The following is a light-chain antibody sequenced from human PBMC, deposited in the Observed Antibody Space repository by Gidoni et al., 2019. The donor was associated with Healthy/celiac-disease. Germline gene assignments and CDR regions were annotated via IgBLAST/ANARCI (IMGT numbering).Light chain of an antibody. CDR3: QQRSNWPTYT. CDR2: DAS. Sequence: IVFTQSPATLSLSPAERATLSCRASQSASSYLAWYQQKPGQAPRLLIYDASNRATGSPARFSGSGSGTDVILTISSLEPEDFAVYYCQQRSNWPTYTFGQGTKLEIK. CDR1: QSASSY. J-gene: IGKJ2*01. V-gene: IGKV3-11*01.